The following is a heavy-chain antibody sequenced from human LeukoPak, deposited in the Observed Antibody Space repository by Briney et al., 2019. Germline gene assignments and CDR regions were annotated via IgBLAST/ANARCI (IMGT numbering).Heavy chain of an antibody. D-gene: IGHD6-19*01. Sequence: SETLSLTCSVTGASFNRGYYHWSWVRQPPGKALEWIGDIYATGTTSTRFNPSLMSRATISVDTSQNQFSLTLNSVTAADTAVYFCARFKSSGWYYFDNWGQGTLVTVSS. J-gene: IGHJ4*02. CDR2: IYATGTTST. CDR3: ARFKSSGWYYFDN. CDR1: GASFNRGYYH. V-gene: IGHV4-61*01.